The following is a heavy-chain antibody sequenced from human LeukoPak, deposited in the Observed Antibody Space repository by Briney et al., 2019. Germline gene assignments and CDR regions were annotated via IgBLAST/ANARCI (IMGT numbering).Heavy chain of an antibody. V-gene: IGHV3-21*01. Sequence: GGSLRLSCAASGFTFSTYSMNWVRQPPGKGLEWVSSISSSSSYKYYADSVKGRFTISRDNAKNSLYLQMNSLRADDTAVYYCATRQNGVGANWFDPWGQGTLVTVSS. CDR1: GFTFSTYS. CDR3: ATRQNGVGANWFDP. CDR2: ISSSSSYK. J-gene: IGHJ5*02. D-gene: IGHD1-26*01.